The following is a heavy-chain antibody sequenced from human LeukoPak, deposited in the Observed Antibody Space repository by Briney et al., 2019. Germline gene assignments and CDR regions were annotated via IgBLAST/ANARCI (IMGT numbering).Heavy chain of an antibody. J-gene: IGHJ6*02. CDR2: ISSSRSYI. CDR1: GFTFSSYS. Sequence: KSGGSLRLSCAASGFTFSSYSMNWVRQAPGKGLEWVSYISSSRSYIYYADSVKGRFTISRDNAKNSLYLQMNSLRAEDTAVYYCASVGYCSSTSCKAGGYGMDVWGQGTTVTVSS. CDR3: ASVGYCSSTSCKAGGYGMDV. D-gene: IGHD2-2*01. V-gene: IGHV3-21*01.